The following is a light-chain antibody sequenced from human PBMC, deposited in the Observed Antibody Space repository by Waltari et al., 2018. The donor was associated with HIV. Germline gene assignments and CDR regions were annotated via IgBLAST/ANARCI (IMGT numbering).Light chain of an antibody. CDR2: DAS. CDR1: QSVSSY. Sequence: EIVLTQSPGTLSLSPGERATLSCRARQSVSSYLAWSQHKPGQAPRLLIYDASSRAIGIPDRFSGSGSGTDFTLTISRLEPEDFEVYYCQQYVNSPYTFGQGTKLEIK. V-gene: IGKV3-20*01. CDR3: QQYVNSPYT. J-gene: IGKJ2*01.